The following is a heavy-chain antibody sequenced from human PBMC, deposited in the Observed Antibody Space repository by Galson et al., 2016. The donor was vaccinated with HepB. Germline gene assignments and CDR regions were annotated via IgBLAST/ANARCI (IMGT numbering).Heavy chain of an antibody. CDR3: ARDVLLWFGEPSHGMDV. V-gene: IGHV3-7*01. CDR1: GFTFSTYW. CDR2: IKQDGREK. D-gene: IGHD3-10*01. J-gene: IGHJ6*02. Sequence: SLRLSCAASGFTFSTYWMSWVRQAPGKGLEWVANIKQDGREKNYVDSVKGRFTISRDNAKNSLYLQMNSMRAEDSAVYYCARDVLLWFGEPSHGMDVWGQGTTVTVSS.